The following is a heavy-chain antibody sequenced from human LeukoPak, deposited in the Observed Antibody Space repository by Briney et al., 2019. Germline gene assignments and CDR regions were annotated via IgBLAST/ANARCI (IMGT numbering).Heavy chain of an antibody. J-gene: IGHJ4*02. Sequence: GGSLRLSCAASGFTFSSYSMNWVRQAPGKGLEWVSSISSSSSYIYYADSVKGRFTLSRDNAKNSLYLQMNSLRAEDTAVYYRARDPIVVVPAAMPEFFDYWGQGTLVTISS. V-gene: IGHV3-21*01. D-gene: IGHD2-2*01. CDR2: ISSSSSYI. CDR1: GFTFSSYS. CDR3: ARDPIVVVPAAMPEFFDY.